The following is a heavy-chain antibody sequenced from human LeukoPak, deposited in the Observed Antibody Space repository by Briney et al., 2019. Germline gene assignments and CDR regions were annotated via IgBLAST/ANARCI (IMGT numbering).Heavy chain of an antibody. D-gene: IGHD3-22*01. CDR1: GFTVSSSH. CDR2: IYSGGFT. CDR3: ARDYSPPHYFDSTGYFDD. Sequence: GGSLRLSCAASGFTVSSSHMSWVRQAPGQGLEWVSVIYSGGFTYYADSVKGRFTISRDNSKNTLYLQMNSLRAEDTAVYYCARDYSPPHYFDSTGYFDDWGQGTLVTVSS. V-gene: IGHV3-53*01. J-gene: IGHJ4*02.